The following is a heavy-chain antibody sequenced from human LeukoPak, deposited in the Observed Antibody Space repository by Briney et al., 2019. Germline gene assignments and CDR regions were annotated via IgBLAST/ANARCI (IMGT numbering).Heavy chain of an antibody. CDR3: ARDPFDL. J-gene: IGHJ2*01. CDR1: GGSFTSFY. V-gene: IGHV4-59*12. CDR2: IFYSGST. Sequence: SETLSLTCTVSGGSFTSFYWSWIRQPPGKGPEWIGYIFYSGSTNYNPSLKSRVTMSVDTSKNQFSLKLSSVTAADTAVYYCARDPFDLWGRGTLVTVSS.